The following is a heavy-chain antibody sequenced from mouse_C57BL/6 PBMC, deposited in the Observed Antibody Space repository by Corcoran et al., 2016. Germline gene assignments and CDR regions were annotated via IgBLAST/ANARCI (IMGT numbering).Heavy chain of an antibody. Sequence: EVQLQQSGAELVRPGASVKLSCTASGFNIKDYYMHWVKQRPEQGLEWIGRIDPEDGDTEYAPKFQGKATMTADTSSNTAYLQLSSLTSEDTAVYYCTTEIYYYGSSLYYYAMDYWGQGTSVTVSS. CDR1: GFNIKDYY. J-gene: IGHJ4*01. V-gene: IGHV14-1*01. CDR3: TTEIYYYGSSLYYYAMDY. CDR2: IDPEDGDT. D-gene: IGHD1-1*01.